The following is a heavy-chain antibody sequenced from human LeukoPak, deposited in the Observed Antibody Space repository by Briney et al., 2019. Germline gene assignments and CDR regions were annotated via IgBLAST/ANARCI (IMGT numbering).Heavy chain of an antibody. CDR2: IYHSGST. Sequence: SSETLSLTCAVSGGSISSSNWWSWVRQPPGKGLEWIGEIYHSGSTNYNPSLKSRVTISVDTSKNQFFLKLSSVTAADTAVYYCAREPVRTVLMVYAIKMGFDYWGQGTLVTVSS. V-gene: IGHV4-4*02. D-gene: IGHD2-8*01. J-gene: IGHJ4*02. CDR1: GGSISSSNW. CDR3: AREPVRTVLMVYAIKMGFDY.